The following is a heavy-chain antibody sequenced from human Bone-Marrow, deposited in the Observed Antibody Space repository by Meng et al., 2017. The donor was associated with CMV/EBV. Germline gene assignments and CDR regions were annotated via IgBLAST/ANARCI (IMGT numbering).Heavy chain of an antibody. Sequence: ESLKISCSVPGGSVSTVSFYWSWIRQPPGKGLEWLGYIHHSGYTNYAPSLKSRVTISLDTSKNQFSLTLSSVTAADTAEYYCARDLNGDGIYYFYGMDVWGQGTTVTVSS. D-gene: IGHD7-27*01. CDR1: GGSVSTVSFY. V-gene: IGHV4-61*01. CDR3: ARDLNGDGIYYFYGMDV. J-gene: IGHJ6*02. CDR2: IHHSGYT.